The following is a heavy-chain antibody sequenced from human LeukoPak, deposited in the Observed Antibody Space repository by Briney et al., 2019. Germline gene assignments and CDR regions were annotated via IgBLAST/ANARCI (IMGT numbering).Heavy chain of an antibody. J-gene: IGHJ4*02. CDR1: GFNFSTYW. D-gene: IGHD2-8*01. Sequence: GGSLRLSCAASGFNFSTYWMSWVRQAPGKGLEWVANIKQDGSEEYYVDSVRGRFTISRDNAKNTLYLQMNSLRAEDTAVYYCARAEGWSLYDYWGQGTLVTVSS. V-gene: IGHV3-7*01. CDR3: ARAEGWSLYDY. CDR2: IKQDGSEE.